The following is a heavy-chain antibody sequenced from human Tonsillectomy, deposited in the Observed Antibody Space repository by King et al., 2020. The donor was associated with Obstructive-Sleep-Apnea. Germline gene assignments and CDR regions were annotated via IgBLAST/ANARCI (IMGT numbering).Heavy chain of an antibody. CDR1: GFTFSSYA. V-gene: IGHV3-23*04. CDR2: ISGSGGSK. D-gene: IGHD5-18*01. Sequence: VQLVESGGGLVQPGGSLRLSCAASGFTFSSYALNWVRQAPGKGLEWVSGISGSGGSKYYADSVKGRFTISRDNSKNTLYLQMNSLRAEDTAVYYCAKVADGYSYGHFDYWGQGTLVTVSS. CDR3: AKVADGYSYGHFDY. J-gene: IGHJ4*02.